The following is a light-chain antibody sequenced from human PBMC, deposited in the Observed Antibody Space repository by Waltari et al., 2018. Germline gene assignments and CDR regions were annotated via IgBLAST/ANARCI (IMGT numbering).Light chain of an antibody. CDR2: LGS. CDR1: QSLLHSNGYNY. J-gene: IGKJ2*01. Sequence: DIVMTQSPLSLPVTPGEPASISCRSSQSLLHSNGYNYLDWYLQKPGQSPKLLIYLGSNRASGVPDRFSGSGSGTDLTLKISRVEAEDVGVYYCMQALQTPYTFGQGTKLEIK. CDR3: MQALQTPYT. V-gene: IGKV2-28*01.